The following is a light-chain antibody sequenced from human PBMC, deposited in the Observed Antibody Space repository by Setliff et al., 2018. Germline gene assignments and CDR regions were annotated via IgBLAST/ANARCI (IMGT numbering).Light chain of an antibody. CDR3: SSYTSTRTVI. J-gene: IGLJ2*01. V-gene: IGLV2-14*03. CDR2: DVS. CDR1: SSDVGAYNY. Sequence: SALTQPASVSGSPGQSITISCTGTSSDVGAYNYVSWYQRHPGEAPKLLLYDVSNRPSGISNRFSGSKSGSTASLTITGLQAEDEADYFCSSYTSTRTVIFGGGTKVTVL.